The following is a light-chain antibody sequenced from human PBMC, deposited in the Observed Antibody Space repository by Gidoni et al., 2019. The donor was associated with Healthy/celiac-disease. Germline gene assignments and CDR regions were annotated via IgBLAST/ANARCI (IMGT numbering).Light chain of an antibody. CDR3: QQYNNWQIT. Sequence: EIAITPSPPTLSVSPGARAPLSCRASQSVSSNLAWYQQKPGQAPRLLIYGASTRATGIPARFSGSGSGTEFTLTISSLQSEDFAVYYCQQYNNWQITFGQGTRLEIK. J-gene: IGKJ5*01. V-gene: IGKV3-15*01. CDR1: QSVSSN. CDR2: GAS.